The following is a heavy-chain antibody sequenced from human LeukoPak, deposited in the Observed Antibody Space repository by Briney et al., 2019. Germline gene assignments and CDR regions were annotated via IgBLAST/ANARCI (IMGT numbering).Heavy chain of an antibody. CDR1: GYTCTGYS. CDR3: ARDSSGVFDY. J-gene: IGHJ4*02. Sequence: ASVMLSCKASGYTCTGYSISWVRPAPGQGLEWMGWISAYNSNTNYAQKLQGRVTMTTDTSTSTAYMELRSLRSDDTAVYYCARDSSGVFDYWGQGTLVTVSS. CDR2: ISAYNSNT. V-gene: IGHV1-18*01. D-gene: IGHD6-19*01.